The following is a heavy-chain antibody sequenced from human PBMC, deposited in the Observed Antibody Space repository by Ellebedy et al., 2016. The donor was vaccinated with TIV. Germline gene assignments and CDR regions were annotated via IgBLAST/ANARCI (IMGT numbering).Heavy chain of an antibody. CDR2: IHYSGNS. D-gene: IGHD3-10*01. CDR3: ARLPSNYGRQLGMDV. Sequence: MPSETLSLTCIVSGSSISGYYWSWIRQPPGKGLECIGHIHYSGNSDYNPSLKSRLIISVDASKNQFSLRLRSVTAADTAVYYCARLPSNYGRQLGMDVWGQGATVTVSS. J-gene: IGHJ6*02. CDR1: GSSISGYY. V-gene: IGHV4-59*08.